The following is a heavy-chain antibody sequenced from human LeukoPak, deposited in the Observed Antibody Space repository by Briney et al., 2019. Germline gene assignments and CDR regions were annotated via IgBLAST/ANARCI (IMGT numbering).Heavy chain of an antibody. V-gene: IGHV4-34*01. Sequence: SETLSLTCAVYGGSFSGYYWSWIRQPPGKGLEWIGEINQSGSTNYNPSLKSRVTISVDTSKNQFSLKLSSVTAADTAVYYCARTARSSSSSNYYYYMDVWGKGTTVTISS. CDR3: ARTARSSSSSNYYYYMDV. D-gene: IGHD6-13*01. J-gene: IGHJ6*03. CDR1: GGSFSGYY. CDR2: INQSGST.